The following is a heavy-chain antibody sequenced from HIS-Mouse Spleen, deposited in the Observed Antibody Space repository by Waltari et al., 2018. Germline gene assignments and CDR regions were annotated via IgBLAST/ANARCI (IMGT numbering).Heavy chain of an antibody. CDR2: ISAYTGNT. Sequence: QVQLVQSGAEVKKPGASVKVSCKASGYTFTSYGISWVRQAPGQGLEWMGWISAYTGNTSDAQELQGRVTMLTDTSTSTAYMELRSLRSDDTAVYYCARDHSSSWYYYYYGMDVWGQGTTVTVSS. D-gene: IGHD6-13*01. CDR1: GYTFTSYG. V-gene: IGHV1-18*01. CDR3: ARDHSSSWYYYYYGMDV. J-gene: IGHJ6*02.